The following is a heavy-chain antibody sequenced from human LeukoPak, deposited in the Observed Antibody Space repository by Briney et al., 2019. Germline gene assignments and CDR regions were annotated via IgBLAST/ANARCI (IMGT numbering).Heavy chain of an antibody. Sequence: PGGSLRLSCAASGFILSSYAMSWVRQTPGKGLEWVSAISASGRSTYYADSVKGRFTISSDSSKNTLYLQMNSLRVEDTAIYYCARKLACTDVSCYGFDYWGQGSLVTVSS. CDR1: GFILSSYA. CDR2: ISASGRST. J-gene: IGHJ4*02. CDR3: ARKLACTDVSCYGFDY. V-gene: IGHV3-23*01. D-gene: IGHD2-15*01.